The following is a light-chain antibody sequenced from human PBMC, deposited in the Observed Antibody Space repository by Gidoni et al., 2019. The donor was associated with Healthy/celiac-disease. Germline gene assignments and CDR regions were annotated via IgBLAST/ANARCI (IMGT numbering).Light chain of an antibody. CDR3: CSYAGSSTFYV. J-gene: IGLJ1*01. CDR1: SSDVGSYNL. CDR2: EGS. Sequence: QSALTQPVSVSGPPGQSITISCTGTSSDVGSYNLVSWYQQHPGKAPKLMIYEGSKRPSGVSNRFSGSKSGNTASLTISGLQAEDEADYYCCSYAGSSTFYVFGTGTKVTVL. V-gene: IGLV2-23*03.